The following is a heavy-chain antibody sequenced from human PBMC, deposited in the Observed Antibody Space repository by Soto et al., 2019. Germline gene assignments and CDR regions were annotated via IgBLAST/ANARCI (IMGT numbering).Heavy chain of an antibody. CDR2: IKSKTDGGTT. J-gene: IGHJ6*02. D-gene: IGHD3-22*01. CDR3: TTDYYDSSGQRPGYYYYGMDV. V-gene: IGHV3-15*07. CDR1: GFTFSNAW. Sequence: PVGSLRLSCAASGFTFSNAWMNWVRQAPGKGLEWVGRIKSKTDGGTTDYAAPVKGRFTISRDDSKNTLYLQMNSLKTEDTAVYYCTTDYYDSSGQRPGYYYYGMDVWGQGTTVTVSS.